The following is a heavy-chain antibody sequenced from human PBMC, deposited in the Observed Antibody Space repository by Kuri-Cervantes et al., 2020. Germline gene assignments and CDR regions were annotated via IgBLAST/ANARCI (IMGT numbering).Heavy chain of an antibody. D-gene: IGHD2-21*01. Sequence: GESLKISCAASGFTFSSYAMHWVRQAPGKGLEWVANIKQDGSEKYYVDSVKGRFTISRDNAKNSLYLQMNSLRAEDTAVYYCAREIPRYFDLWGRGALVTVSS. V-gene: IGHV3-7*03. J-gene: IGHJ2*01. CDR3: AREIPRYFDL. CDR2: IKQDGSEK. CDR1: GFTFSSYA.